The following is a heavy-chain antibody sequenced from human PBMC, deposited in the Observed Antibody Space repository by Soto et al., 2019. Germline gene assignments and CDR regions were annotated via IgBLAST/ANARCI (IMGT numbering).Heavy chain of an antibody. CDR1: GGSFSGYH. CDR3: ARAGPDY. CDR2: ITHSGST. Sequence: QVQLQQWGAGLLKPSETLSLTCAVHGGSFSGYHWNCVRQPPGKGLEWIGDITHSGSTNYNPSLKSRVPISVDTSQNQFSLQLTSVTATETAVYYCARAGPDYWVKGTLVTVSS. J-gene: IGHJ4*02. V-gene: IGHV4-34*01.